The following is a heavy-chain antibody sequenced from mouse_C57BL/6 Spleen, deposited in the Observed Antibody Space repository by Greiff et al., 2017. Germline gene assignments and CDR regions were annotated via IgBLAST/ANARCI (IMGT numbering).Heavy chain of an antibody. CDR2: IDPANGNT. V-gene: IGHV14-3*01. J-gene: IGHJ2*01. CDR1: GFNIKNPY. D-gene: IGHD3-2*02. Sequence: VQLQQSVAELVRPGASVKLSCTASGFNIKNPYMHWVKQRPEQGLEWIGRIDPANGNTKYAPKFQGKATITADTSSNTAYLQLSSLTSEDTAIYYCALDSSGYRENYFDYWGQGTTLTVSS. CDR3: ALDSSGYRENYFDY.